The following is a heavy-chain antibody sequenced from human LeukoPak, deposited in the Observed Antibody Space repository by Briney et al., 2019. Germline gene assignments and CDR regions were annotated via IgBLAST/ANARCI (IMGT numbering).Heavy chain of an antibody. CDR2: ISYDGSNK. Sequence: GGSLRLSCAASGFTFSSYAMHWVRQAPGKGLEWVALISYDGSNKYYADSVKGRFSISRDNSKNTLYLQVNSLRAEDTAVYYCARGGPRFLVLKAFDIWGQGTMVTVSS. J-gene: IGHJ3*02. CDR1: GFTFSSYA. V-gene: IGHV3-30-3*01. CDR3: ARGGPRFLVLKAFDI. D-gene: IGHD3-3*01.